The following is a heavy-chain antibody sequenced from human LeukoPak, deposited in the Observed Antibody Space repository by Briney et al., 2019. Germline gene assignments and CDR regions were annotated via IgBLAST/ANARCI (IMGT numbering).Heavy chain of an antibody. CDR1: GGSISSSSYY. CDR3: ARVVVPAATDFYFDY. V-gene: IGHV4-39*01. CDR2: IYYSGST. Sequence: KPSETLSLTCTVSGGSISSSSYYWGWIRQPPGKGLEWIGSIYYSGSTYYNPSLKSRVTISVDTSKNQFSLKLSSVTAADTAVYYCARVVVPAATDFYFDYWGQGTLVTVSS. J-gene: IGHJ4*02. D-gene: IGHD2-2*01.